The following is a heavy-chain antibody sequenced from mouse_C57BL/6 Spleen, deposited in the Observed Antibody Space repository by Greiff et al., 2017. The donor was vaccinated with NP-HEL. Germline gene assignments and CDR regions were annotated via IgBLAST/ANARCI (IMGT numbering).Heavy chain of an antibody. CDR1: GYSITSGYY. CDR3: ARDVGDYDVFAY. J-gene: IGHJ3*01. CDR2: ISYDGSN. V-gene: IGHV3-6*01. Sequence: DVQLVESGPGLVKPSQSLSLTCSVTGYSITSGYYWNWIRQFPGNKLEWMGYISYDGSNNYNPSLKNRISITRDTSKNQFFLKLNSVTTEDTATYYCARDVGDYDVFAYWGQGTLVTVSA. D-gene: IGHD2-4*01.